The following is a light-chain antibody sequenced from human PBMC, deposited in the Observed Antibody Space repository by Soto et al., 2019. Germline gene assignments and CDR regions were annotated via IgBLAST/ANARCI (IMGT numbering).Light chain of an antibody. V-gene: IGLV2-23*02. CDR2: DVS. Sequence: QSVLTQPASVSGSPGQSITISCTGTRSDVGSHNLVSWYQQDPGKAPKLMIYDVSKRPSGVSNRFSGSKSGNTASLTISGLQAEDEADYYCCSYAGSSTVVFGGGIKVTVL. CDR3: CSYAGSSTVV. J-gene: IGLJ2*01. CDR1: RSDVGSHNL.